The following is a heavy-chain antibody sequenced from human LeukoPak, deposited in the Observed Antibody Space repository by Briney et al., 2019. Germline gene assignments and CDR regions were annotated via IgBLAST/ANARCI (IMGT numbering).Heavy chain of an antibody. D-gene: IGHD3-22*01. J-gene: IGHJ4*02. CDR2: IHTSGST. Sequence: PLETLSLTCTVSGGSINAYYWTWIRQPAGEGLEWIGRIHTSGSTYYNPSLKGRALMTLDKPNNQFSLELKSLTAADTAVYYCARYDSTWDNFDYWGQGTLVTVSS. V-gene: IGHV4-4*07. CDR3: ARYDSTWDNFDY. CDR1: GGSINAYY.